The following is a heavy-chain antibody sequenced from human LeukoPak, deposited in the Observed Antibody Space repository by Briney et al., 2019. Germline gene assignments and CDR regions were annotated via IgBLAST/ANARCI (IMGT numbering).Heavy chain of an antibody. CDR2: IYYSGST. CDR1: GGSISSYY. CDR3: AKGWPIAGDIKDWFTL. D-gene: IGHD2-15*01. Sequence: PSETLSLTCTVSGGSISSYYWSWIRQPPGKGLEWIGYIYYSGSTNYNPSLKSRVTISVDTSKNQFSLKLSSVTAADTAVYYCAKGWPIAGDIKDWFTLWGQGTLVTVSS. V-gene: IGHV4-59*01. J-gene: IGHJ5*02.